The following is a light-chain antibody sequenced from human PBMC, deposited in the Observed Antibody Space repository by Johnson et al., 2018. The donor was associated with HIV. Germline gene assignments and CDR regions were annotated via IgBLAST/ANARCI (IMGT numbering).Light chain of an antibody. CDR3: GTWDSSLSASYV. V-gene: IGLV1-51*01. Sequence: QSVLTQPPSVSAAPGQKVTISCSGSSSNIGNNYVSWYQQVPRTAPKLLIYDNNKRPSGTPDRFSGSKSGTSATLGITGLQTGDEADYYCGTWDSSLSASYVFGTGTKVTVL. CDR1: SSNIGNNY. CDR2: DNN. J-gene: IGLJ1*01.